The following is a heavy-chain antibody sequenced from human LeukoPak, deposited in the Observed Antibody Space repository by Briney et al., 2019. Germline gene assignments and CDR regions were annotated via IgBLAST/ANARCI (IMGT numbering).Heavy chain of an antibody. J-gene: IGHJ4*02. D-gene: IGHD1-26*01. CDR2: IYYSGST. CDR1: GGSISSYY. CDR3: ARDFGFEVGALGY. V-gene: IGHV4-59*01. Sequence: SETLSLTCTVSGGSISSYYWSWIRQPPGKGLEWIGYIYYSGSTNYNPSLKSRVTISVDTSKNQFSLKLSSVTAADTAVYYCARDFGFEVGALGYWGQGILVTVSS.